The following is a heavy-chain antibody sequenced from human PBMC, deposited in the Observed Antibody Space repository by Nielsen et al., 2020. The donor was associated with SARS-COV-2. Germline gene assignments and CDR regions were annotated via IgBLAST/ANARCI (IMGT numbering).Heavy chain of an antibody. J-gene: IGHJ6*03. D-gene: IGHD4-17*01. V-gene: IGHV3-23*03. CDR3: ARTTTLTTRRYSYYMDV. Sequence: GESLKISCAASGFTFSSYAMSWVRQAPGKGLEWVSVIYSGGSTYYADSVKGRVTLSRDNSKNTVYLQMNSLRAEDTAAYYCARTTTLTTRRYSYYMDVWGKGTTVTVSS. CDR2: IYSGGST. CDR1: GFTFSSYA.